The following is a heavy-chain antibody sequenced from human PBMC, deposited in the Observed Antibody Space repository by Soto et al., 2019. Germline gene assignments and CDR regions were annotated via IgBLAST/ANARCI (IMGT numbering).Heavy chain of an antibody. CDR3: ARADLLRNSDFDY. CDR1: GYTFTNYY. V-gene: IGHV1-46*01. D-gene: IGHD2-15*01. CDR2: INPSGGST. Sequence: GASVKHSCRTSGYTFTNYYMHWVRQAPGQGLEWMGIINPSGGSTSYAQKFQGRVTMTRDTSTSTVYMELSSLRSEDTAVYYCARADLLRNSDFDYWGQGTLVTVSS. J-gene: IGHJ4*02.